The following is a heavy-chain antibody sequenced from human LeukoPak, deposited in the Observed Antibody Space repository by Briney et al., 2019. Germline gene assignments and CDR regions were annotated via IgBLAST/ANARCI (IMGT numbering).Heavy chain of an antibody. CDR1: GFTFSSYW. CDR2: INSDGSST. J-gene: IGHJ3*02. CDR3: ARVGYLALEDAFDI. V-gene: IGHV3-74*01. D-gene: IGHD3-9*01. Sequence: GGSLRLSCAASGFTFSSYWMHWVCQAPGKGLVWVSRINSDGSSTSYADSVKGRFTISRDNAKNTLYLQMNSLRAEDTAVYYCARVGYLALEDAFDIWGQGTMVTVSS.